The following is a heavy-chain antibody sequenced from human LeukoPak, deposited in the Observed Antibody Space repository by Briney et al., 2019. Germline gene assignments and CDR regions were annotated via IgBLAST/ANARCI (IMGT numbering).Heavy chain of an antibody. CDR1: GFTFDDYT. CDR3: AKDHSSGWNGAYDY. Sequence: PEGSLRLSCAASGFTFDDYTMHWVRQAPGKGLEWVSLISWDGGSTYYADSVKGRFTISRDNSKNSLYLQMNSLRTEDTALYYCAKDHSSGWNGAYDYWGQGTLVTVSS. J-gene: IGHJ4*02. D-gene: IGHD6-19*01. CDR2: ISWDGGST. V-gene: IGHV3-43*01.